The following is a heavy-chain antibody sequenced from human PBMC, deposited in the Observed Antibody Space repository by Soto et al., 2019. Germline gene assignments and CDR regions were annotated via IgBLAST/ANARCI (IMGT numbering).Heavy chain of an antibody. D-gene: IGHD2-15*01. V-gene: IGHV3-48*02. CDR2: ISSGSDNI. Sequence: EVQLVESGGGLVQPGGSLRLSCVASGFAFSSCSMNWVRQAPGKGLEWVSHISSGSDNIHYADSVKGRFTISRDNGKNSLFLQMNSLRDEDTAVYYCARDGRDGRVGPFDYWGQGSLVTVSS. CDR1: GFAFSSCS. J-gene: IGHJ4*02. CDR3: ARDGRDGRVGPFDY.